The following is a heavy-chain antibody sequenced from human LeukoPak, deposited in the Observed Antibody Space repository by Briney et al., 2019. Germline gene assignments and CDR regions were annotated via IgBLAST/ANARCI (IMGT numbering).Heavy chain of an antibody. CDR1: GGSVSSYY. Sequence: SETLSLTCTVSGGSVSSYYWSWIRQPPGKGLEWIGYIYNSESTNYNSSLQSRVTMSLDTSKNQLFLKLSSVTAADTAVYYCARSHSGPSGWYVLWYFDLWGRGTLVTVSS. CDR3: ARSHSGPSGWYVLWYFDL. CDR2: IYNSEST. V-gene: IGHV4-4*09. D-gene: IGHD6-19*01. J-gene: IGHJ2*01.